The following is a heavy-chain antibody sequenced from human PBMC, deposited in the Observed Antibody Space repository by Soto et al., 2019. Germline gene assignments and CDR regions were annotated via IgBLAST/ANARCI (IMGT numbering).Heavy chain of an antibody. V-gene: IGHV1-69*04. CDR2: IIPILGIA. J-gene: IGHJ5*02. Sequence: SVKVSCKASGGTFSSYTISWVRQAPGQGLEWMERIIPILGIANYAQKFQGRVTITADKSTSTAYMELSSLRSEDTAVYYCAREGDYYDSSGYWFDPWGQGTLVTVSS. D-gene: IGHD3-22*01. CDR3: AREGDYYDSSGYWFDP. CDR1: GGTFSSYT.